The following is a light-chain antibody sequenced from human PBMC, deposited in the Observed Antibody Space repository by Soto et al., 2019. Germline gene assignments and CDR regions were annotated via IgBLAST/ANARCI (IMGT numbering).Light chain of an antibody. CDR2: SAT. CDR3: LQDYAYPWT. V-gene: IGKV1-6*02. J-gene: IGKJ1*01. CDR1: QGIGTG. Sequence: IQMTQSPSSLSAFVADRVTITCRASQGIGTGLGWYQQRPGKAPQLLIYSATSLKSGVPSRFNGSGSGTDFTLTISSLQPEDSATYYCLQDYAYPWTFG.